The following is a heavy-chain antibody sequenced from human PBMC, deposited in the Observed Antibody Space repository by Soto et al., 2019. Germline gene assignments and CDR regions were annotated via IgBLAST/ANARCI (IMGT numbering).Heavy chain of an antibody. J-gene: IGHJ5*02. D-gene: IGHD5-18*01. CDR2: ISGSGGST. CDR1: GFTFSSYA. CDR3: AKDIDSYWSGCFDP. Sequence: GGSLSLSCAASGFTFSSYAMSWVRQAPGKGLEWVSAISGSGGSTYYADSVKGRFTIARDNSKNTLYLQMNSLRAEDTAVYYCAKDIDSYWSGCFDPWGQGTLVTVSS. V-gene: IGHV3-23*01.